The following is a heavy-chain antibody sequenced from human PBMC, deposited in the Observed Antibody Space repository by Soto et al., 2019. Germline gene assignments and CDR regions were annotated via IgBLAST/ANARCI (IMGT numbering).Heavy chain of an antibody. J-gene: IGHJ4*02. CDR3: AKDLSAVPAAIGSVVD. D-gene: IGHD2-2*01. Sequence: GGSLRLSCAASGFTFSSYGMHWVRQAPGKGLEWVAVISYDGSNKYYADSVKGRFTISRDNSKNTLYLQMNSLRAEDTAVYYCAKDLSAVPAAIGSVVDWGQGTLVTVSS. CDR1: GFTFSSYG. V-gene: IGHV3-30*18. CDR2: ISYDGSNK.